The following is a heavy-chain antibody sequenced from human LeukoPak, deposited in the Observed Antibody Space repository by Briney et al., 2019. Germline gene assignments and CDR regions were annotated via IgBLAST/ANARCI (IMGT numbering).Heavy chain of an antibody. V-gene: IGHV3-43D*03. CDR2: ISWDGISA. CDR3: AKEFRVTATPIFDY. D-gene: IGHD2-21*02. Sequence: GGSLRLSCAASGFTFDDYAMHWVRQAPGKGLEWVSLISWDGISAYYADSVKGRFTISRDNSKNSLYLQMNSLRDEDTALYYCAKEFRVTATPIFDYWGQGTLVTVSP. J-gene: IGHJ4*02. CDR1: GFTFDDYA.